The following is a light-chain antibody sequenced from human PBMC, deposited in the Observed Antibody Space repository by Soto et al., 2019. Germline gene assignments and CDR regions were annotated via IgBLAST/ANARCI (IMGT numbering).Light chain of an antibody. CDR1: QGISRY. J-gene: IGKJ4*01. V-gene: IGKV1-9*01. CDR3: QQLNTYPVT. Sequence: IQLTQSPSSLSASVGDSVTITCRASQGISRYLSWYQQKPGRAPKLLISAASTLQSGVPARFSGSGSGTDFTLSITSPQPEDFATYYCQQLNTYPVTFGGATKVEIK. CDR2: AAS.